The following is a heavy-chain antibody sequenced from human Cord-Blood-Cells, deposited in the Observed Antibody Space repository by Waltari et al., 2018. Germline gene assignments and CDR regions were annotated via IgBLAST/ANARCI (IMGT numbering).Heavy chain of an antibody. CDR3: ARGDTAMAPFDY. CDR1: GFTFSSYA. Sequence: QVQLVESGGGVVQPGRSLRLSCAASGFTFSSYAMHWVRQAPGKGLEWVAVISYDGSNKNYADSVKGRFTISRDNSKNTLYLQMNSLRAEDTAVYYCARGDTAMAPFDYWGQGTLVTVSS. J-gene: IGHJ4*02. CDR2: ISYDGSNK. D-gene: IGHD5-18*01. V-gene: IGHV3-30*04.